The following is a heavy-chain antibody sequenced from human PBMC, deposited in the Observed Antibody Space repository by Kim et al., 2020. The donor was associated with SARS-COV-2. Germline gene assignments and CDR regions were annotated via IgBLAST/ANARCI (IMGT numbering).Heavy chain of an antibody. Sequence: SETLSLTCTVSGGSISSSSYYWGWIRQPPGKGLEWIGSIYYSGSTYYNPSLKIRVTISVDTSKNQFSLKLSSVTAADTAVYYCARHVPHYGDYEGRWFDPWGQGTLVTVSS. V-gene: IGHV4-39*01. CDR3: ARHVPHYGDYEGRWFDP. CDR1: GGSISSSSYY. J-gene: IGHJ5*02. D-gene: IGHD4-17*01. CDR2: IYYSGST.